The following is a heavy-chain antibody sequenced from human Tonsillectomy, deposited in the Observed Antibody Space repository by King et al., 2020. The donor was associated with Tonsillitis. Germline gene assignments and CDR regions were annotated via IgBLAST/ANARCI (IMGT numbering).Heavy chain of an antibody. V-gene: IGHV3-23*04. D-gene: IGHD4-23*01. J-gene: IGHJ4*02. CDR2: ISGGGGST. CDR1: GFTFTSYA. CDR3: AKDRAVVPPPFFDY. Sequence: VQLVESGGGLVQPGGSLRLSCAASGFTFTSYAMGWVRQAPGKGLEWVSSISGGGGSTYYADSVKGRFTISRDNSKNTLYLQMNSLRAEDTAVYYCAKDRAVVPPPFFDYWGQGTPVTVSS.